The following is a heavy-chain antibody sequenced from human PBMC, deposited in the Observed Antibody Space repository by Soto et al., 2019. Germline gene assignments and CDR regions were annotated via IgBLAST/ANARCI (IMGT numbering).Heavy chain of an antibody. V-gene: IGHV3-33*01. D-gene: IGHD3-22*01. CDR1: GFTFSNYD. Sequence: PGGSLRLSCAASGFTFSNYDMHWVRQAPGKGLEWVAVIWYDGSNKYYADSVKGRFTISRDNSKNTLYLQMNSLRAEDTAVYYCARPPDYYDNSGYYFHYWGQGT. J-gene: IGHJ4*02. CDR2: IWYDGSNK. CDR3: ARPPDYYDNSGYYFHY.